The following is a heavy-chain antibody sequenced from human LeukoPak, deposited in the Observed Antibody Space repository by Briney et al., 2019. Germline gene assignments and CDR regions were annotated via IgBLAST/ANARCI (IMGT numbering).Heavy chain of an antibody. J-gene: IGHJ4*02. CDR3: ARDQPRRGPGNHDY. D-gene: IGHD1-26*01. V-gene: IGHV1-18*01. CDR1: GYTFTSYG. CDR2: ISTYDGST. Sequence: ASVKVSCKASGYTFTSYGISWVRQAPGQGLEWMGWISTYDGSTNYAQKLRDRVSMIRDTSTSTAYMELRSLRSDDTAVYYCARDQPRRGPGNHDYWGQGTLVTVSS.